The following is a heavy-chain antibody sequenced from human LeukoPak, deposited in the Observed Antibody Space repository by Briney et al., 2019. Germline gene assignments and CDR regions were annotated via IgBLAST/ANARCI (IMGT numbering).Heavy chain of an antibody. D-gene: IGHD4-17*01. V-gene: IGHV5-51*01. CDR3: ASTLGTVTTMYFDY. J-gene: IGHJ4*02. CDR2: IYPGDSDT. Sequence: GESLKISCKGSGYSFTSYWIGWVRQMPGKGLEWMGIIYPGDSDTRYNPSFQGQVTISADKSISTADLQWSSLRASDSAMYYCASTLGTVTTMYFDYWGQGTLVTVSS. CDR1: GYSFTSYW.